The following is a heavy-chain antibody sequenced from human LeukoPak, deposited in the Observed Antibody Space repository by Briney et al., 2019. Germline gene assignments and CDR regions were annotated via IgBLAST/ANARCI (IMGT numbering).Heavy chain of an antibody. CDR3: ASEWLRHFDY. Sequence: GGSLRLSCAASGFTFTSYSMSWVRQAPGKGLEWVSYISSSSSTIYYADSVKGRFTIPRDNAKNSLYLQMNSLRAEDTAVYYCASEWLRHFDYWGQGTLVTVSS. J-gene: IGHJ4*02. V-gene: IGHV3-48*01. CDR2: ISSSSSTI. CDR1: GFTFTSYS. D-gene: IGHD5-12*01.